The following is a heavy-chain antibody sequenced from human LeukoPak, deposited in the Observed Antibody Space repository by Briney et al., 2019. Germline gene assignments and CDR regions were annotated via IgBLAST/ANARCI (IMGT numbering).Heavy chain of an antibody. CDR3: ARSPRYCSTTTCYGSIYWFDY. Sequence: ASVKVSCKTSGYTFSSYGISWVRQAPGQGLEWMGWISGHNGNTNYAQNFQGRVTMTTDTSTSTAYMELRSLRSDDTAVYFCARSPRYCSTTTCYGSIYWFDYWGQGTLVTVSS. D-gene: IGHD2-2*01. CDR2: ISGHNGNT. J-gene: IGHJ4*02. CDR1: GYTFSSYG. V-gene: IGHV1-18*01.